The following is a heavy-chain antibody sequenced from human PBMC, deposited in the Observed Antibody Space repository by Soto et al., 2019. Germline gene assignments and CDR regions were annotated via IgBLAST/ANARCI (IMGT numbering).Heavy chain of an antibody. V-gene: IGHV3-9*01. CDR2: ISWNSGSI. Sequence: EVQLVESGGGLVQPGRSLRLSCAASGFTFDDYAMHWVRQAPGKGLEWVSGISWNSGSIGYADSVKGRFTISRDNAKNSLYLQMNSLRAEDTALYYCAKGDCSSTSCYEYNFDYWGQGTLVTVSS. CDR1: GFTFDDYA. CDR3: AKGDCSSTSCYEYNFDY. J-gene: IGHJ4*02. D-gene: IGHD2-2*01.